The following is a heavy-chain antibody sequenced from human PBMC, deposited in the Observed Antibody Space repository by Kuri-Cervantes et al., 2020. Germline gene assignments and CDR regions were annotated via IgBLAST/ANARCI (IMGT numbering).Heavy chain of an antibody. Sequence: SETLSLTCTVSGGSISSYYWSWIRQPPGKGLEWIGYIYYSGSTNYNPSLKSRVTISVDTSKNQFSLKLSSVTAADTAVYYFARGFNGEVVVVAASSPGPSKSNYYGMDVWGQGTTVTVSS. CDR2: IYYSGST. V-gene: IGHV4-59*12. CDR3: ARGFNGEVVVVAASSPGPSKSNYYGMDV. CDR1: GGSISSYY. D-gene: IGHD2-15*01. J-gene: IGHJ6*02.